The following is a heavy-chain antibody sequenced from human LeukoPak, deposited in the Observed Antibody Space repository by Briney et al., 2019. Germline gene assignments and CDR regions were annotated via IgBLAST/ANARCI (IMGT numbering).Heavy chain of an antibody. V-gene: IGHV2-5*01. CDR2: IYWNDDK. Sequence: SGPTLVKPTQTLTLTCTFSGFSLSTSGVGVGWIRQPPGKALEWLSLIYWNDDKRYSPSLKSRLTITKDTSKNQVVLTMTNTDPVDTATYYCAHSLVAYYFIFGLTDAFDIWGQGTMVTVSS. CDR3: AHSLVAYYFIFGLTDAFDI. D-gene: IGHD3-10*01. J-gene: IGHJ3*02. CDR1: GFSLSTSGVG.